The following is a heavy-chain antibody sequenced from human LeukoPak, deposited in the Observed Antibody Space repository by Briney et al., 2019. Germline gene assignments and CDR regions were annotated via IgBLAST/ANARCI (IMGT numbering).Heavy chain of an antibody. V-gene: IGHV4-34*01. CDR3: ASEGNYYGSGSLDAFDI. J-gene: IGHJ3*02. D-gene: IGHD3-10*01. CDR2: INHSGST. CDR1: GGSFSGYY. Sequence: PSETLSLTCAVYGGSFSGYYWSWIRQPPGKGLEWIGEINHSGSTNYNPSLKSRVTISVDTSKNQFSLKLSSVTAAGTAVYYCASEGNYYGSGSLDAFDIWGQGTMVTVSS.